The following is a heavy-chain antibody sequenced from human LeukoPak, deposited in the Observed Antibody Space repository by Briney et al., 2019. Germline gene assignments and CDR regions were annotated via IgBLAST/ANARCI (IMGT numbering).Heavy chain of an antibody. J-gene: IGHJ4*02. CDR1: GGTFSSYA. CDR3: ARPYDSSGYYYFGY. V-gene: IGHV1-69*06. D-gene: IGHD3-22*01. Sequence: ASVKVSCKASGGTFSSYAISWVRQAPGQGLEWMGGIIPIFGTANYAQKFQGRVTITADKSTSTAYMELSSLRSEDTAVYYCARPYDSSGYYYFGYWGQGTLVTVSS. CDR2: IIPIFGTA.